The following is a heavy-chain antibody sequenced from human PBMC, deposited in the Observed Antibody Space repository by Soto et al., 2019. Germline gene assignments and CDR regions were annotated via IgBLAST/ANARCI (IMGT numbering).Heavy chain of an antibody. V-gene: IGHV3-53*01. J-gene: IGHJ6*02. CDR2: IYSEGTP. D-gene: IGHD3-9*01. CDR1: GFTVGSNY. CDR3: ARSTYYDILTGSYYYYAMDV. Sequence: GGSLRLSCAASGFTVGSNYMSWVRQSPGKGLEWVSVIYSEGTPYYADSVKGRFTISRENSNNTLYLHMNNLRAEDTAVYYCARSTYYDILTGSYYYYAMDVWGQGTTVTVSS.